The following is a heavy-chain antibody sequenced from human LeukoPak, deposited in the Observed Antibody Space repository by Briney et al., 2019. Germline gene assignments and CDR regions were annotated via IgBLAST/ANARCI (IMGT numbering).Heavy chain of an antibody. D-gene: IGHD3-22*01. V-gene: IGHV1-2*02. CDR1: GYTFTDYY. CDR3: ARGYLYYYDVSGYPFDY. CDR2: INPNSGGT. J-gene: IGHJ4*02. Sequence: ASVRVSCKASGYTFTDYYMHWVRQAPGQGLEWMGWINPNSGGTNYAQKFQGRVSMTRDTSISTAYMELRRLRSDDTAVYYCARGYLYYYDVSGYPFDYWGQGTLVTVSA.